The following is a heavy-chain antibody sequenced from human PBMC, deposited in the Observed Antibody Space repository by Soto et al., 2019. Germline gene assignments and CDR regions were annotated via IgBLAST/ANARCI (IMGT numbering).Heavy chain of an antibody. CDR3: AKCHSGGWYAFDI. CDR1: GFTFSSYG. J-gene: IGHJ3*02. CDR2: ISYDGSNK. Sequence: GESLKISCAASGFTFSSYGMHWVRQAPGKGLEWVAVISYDGSNKYYADSVKGRFTISRDNSKNTLYLQMNSLRAEDTAVYYCAKCHSGGWYAFDIWGQGTMVTVSS. V-gene: IGHV3-30*18. D-gene: IGHD6-19*01.